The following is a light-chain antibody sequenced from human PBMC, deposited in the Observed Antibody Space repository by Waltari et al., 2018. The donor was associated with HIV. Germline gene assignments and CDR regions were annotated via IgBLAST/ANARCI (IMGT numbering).Light chain of an antibody. J-gene: IGLJ3*02. CDR2: EGI. V-gene: IGLV2-23*01. Sequence: QSALTQPASVSGSPGQSITIPCTGRSSDVGNYNLVSWYQQHPGKAPKLMIYEGINRPSGVSNRFSGSKSGNTASLTISGLQAEDEADYYCCSYAGSSNWVFGGGTKLTVL. CDR3: CSYAGSSNWV. CDR1: SSDVGNYNL.